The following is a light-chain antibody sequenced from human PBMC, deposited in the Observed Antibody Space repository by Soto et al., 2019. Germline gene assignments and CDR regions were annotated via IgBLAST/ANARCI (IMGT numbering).Light chain of an antibody. CDR2: EVT. J-gene: IGLJ3*02. V-gene: IGLV2-14*01. Sequence: QSALTQPASVSGSPGQSITISCTGTSSDIGADDFVSWYQHHPDKTPKLIIFEVTYRPTGISHRFSASKSGNTASLTISGLEAEDEAFYYCQSYDNILSGPLFGGGTKLTVL. CDR1: SSDIGADDF. CDR3: QSYDNILSGPL.